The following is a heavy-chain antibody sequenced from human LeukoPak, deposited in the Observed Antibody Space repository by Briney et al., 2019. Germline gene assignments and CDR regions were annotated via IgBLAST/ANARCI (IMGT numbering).Heavy chain of an antibody. CDR1: GFTFRSYG. CDR2: IRYDGSNK. D-gene: IGHD1-26*01. V-gene: IGHV3-30*02. CDR3: AKDWGGSLDPRDFDL. Sequence: GGSLRLSCAASGFTFRSYGMHWVRQAPGKGLEWVAFIRYDGSNKYYADSVKGRFTISRDNSKNMLYLQMNSLRPEDTAVYYCAKDWGGSLDPRDFDLWGRGTLVTVSS. J-gene: IGHJ2*01.